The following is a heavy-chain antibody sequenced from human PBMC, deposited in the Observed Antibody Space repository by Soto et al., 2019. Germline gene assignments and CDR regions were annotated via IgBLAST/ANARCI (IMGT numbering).Heavy chain of an antibody. V-gene: IGHV4-59*01. Sequence: PSETLSLTCTVSGGSISSKYWTWIRQPPGKGLEWIGYVNNSGSTNYNPSLKSRVTISEDTSKSQFSLKVNSMTAADTAVYYCARYRREAVAGYTLDNWGQGILVTVSS. CDR2: VNNSGST. CDR1: GGSISSKY. CDR3: ARYRREAVAGYTLDN. J-gene: IGHJ4*02. D-gene: IGHD6-13*01.